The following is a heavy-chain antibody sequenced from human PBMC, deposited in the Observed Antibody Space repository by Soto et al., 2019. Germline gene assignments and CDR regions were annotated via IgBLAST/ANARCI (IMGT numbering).Heavy chain of an antibody. V-gene: IGHV4-61*01. CDR3: ARDWNPAYCGGDCYRRGMEV. D-gene: IGHD2-21*02. Sequence: SETLSLTCTVSGGSVSSGSYYWNWIRQPPGKGLEWIGYIYNSVSTNYNPSLKSRVTISVDTSKNQFCLKLSSVTAADTAVYYCARDWNPAYCGGDCYRRGMEVWGQGTPVTVSS. CDR1: GGSVSSGSYY. CDR2: IYNSVST. J-gene: IGHJ6*02.